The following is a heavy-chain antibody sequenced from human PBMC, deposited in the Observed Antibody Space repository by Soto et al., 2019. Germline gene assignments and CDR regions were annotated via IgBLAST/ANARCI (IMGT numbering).Heavy chain of an antibody. Sequence: TLSLTFTVSGGSISSGGYYWSWIRHHPGKGLEWIGYIYYSGSTYYNPSLKSRVTISVDTSKNQFSLKLSSVTAADTAVYYCARGYYDSSGYKTGGSWFDPWGQGTLVTVSS. CDR2: IYYSGST. CDR3: ARGYYDSSGYKTGGSWFDP. J-gene: IGHJ5*02. D-gene: IGHD3-22*01. CDR1: GGSISSGGYY. V-gene: IGHV4-31*03.